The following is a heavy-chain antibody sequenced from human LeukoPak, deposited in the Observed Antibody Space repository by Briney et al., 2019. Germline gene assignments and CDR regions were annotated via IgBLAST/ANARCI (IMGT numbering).Heavy chain of an antibody. D-gene: IGHD3-22*01. CDR1: GGSISSNW. CDR3: ARSYYYDSSGYGTYYYYYYMDV. Sequence: SETLSLTCAVSGGSISSNWWSWVRQPPGKGLEWIGEINHSGSTNYNPSLKSRVTISVDTSKNQFSLKLSSVTAADTAVYYCARSYYYDSSGYGTYYYYYYMDVWGKGTTVTVSS. J-gene: IGHJ6*03. V-gene: IGHV4-4*02. CDR2: INHSGST.